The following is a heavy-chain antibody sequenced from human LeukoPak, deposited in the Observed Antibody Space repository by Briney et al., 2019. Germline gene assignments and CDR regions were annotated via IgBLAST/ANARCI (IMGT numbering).Heavy chain of an antibody. CDR1: GFTFTSYD. D-gene: IGHD7-27*01. CDR2: ISGSGGST. V-gene: IGHV3-23*01. Sequence: PGGSLRLSCAASGFTFTSYDMSWVRQAPGKGLEWVSSISGSGGSTYYTDSVKGRFTISRDNSKNTLYLQMNSLRAEDTAVYYCAKEDLGRTFDYWGQGTLVTVSS. CDR3: AKEDLGRTFDY. J-gene: IGHJ4*02.